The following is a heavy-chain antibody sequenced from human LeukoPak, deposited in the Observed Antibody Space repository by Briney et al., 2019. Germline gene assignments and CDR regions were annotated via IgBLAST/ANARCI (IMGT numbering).Heavy chain of an antibody. CDR1: GGSFSGYY. Sequence: SGTLSLTCAVYGGSFSGYYWSWIRQPPGKGLEWIGEINHSGSTNYNPSLKSRVTISVDTSKNQFSLKLSSVTAADTAVCYCARGQYKWFGQRPSNYFDYWGQGTLVTVSS. V-gene: IGHV4-34*01. J-gene: IGHJ4*02. CDR3: ARGQYKWFGQRPSNYFDY. CDR2: INHSGST. D-gene: IGHD3-10*01.